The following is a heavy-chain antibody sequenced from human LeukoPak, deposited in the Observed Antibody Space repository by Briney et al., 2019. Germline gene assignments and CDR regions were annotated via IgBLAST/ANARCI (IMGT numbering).Heavy chain of an antibody. Sequence: SGGSLRLSCAASGFTFSSYAMSWVRQAPGKGLEWVSAISGSGGSTYYADSVKGRFTISRDNSKNTLYLQMNSLRAEDTAVYYCAKDWVASSWFNWFDLWGQGTLVTVSS. J-gene: IGHJ5*02. CDR2: ISGSGGST. CDR3: AKDWVASSWFNWFDL. V-gene: IGHV3-23*01. D-gene: IGHD6-13*01. CDR1: GFTFSSYA.